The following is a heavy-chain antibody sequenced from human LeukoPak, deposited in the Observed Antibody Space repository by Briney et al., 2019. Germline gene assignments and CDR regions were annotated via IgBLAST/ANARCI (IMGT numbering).Heavy chain of an antibody. J-gene: IGHJ4*02. V-gene: IGHV1-69*05. Sequence: SVKVSCKASGGTVSSYAISWVRQAPGQGLEWMGGIIPIFGTANYAQKFQGRVTTTRDTSTSTVYMELSSLRSEDTAVYYCARGKVVTMVRGVIITYFDYWGQGTLVTVSS. CDR2: IIPIFGTA. D-gene: IGHD3-10*01. CDR3: ARGKVVTMVRGVIITYFDY. CDR1: GGTVSSYA.